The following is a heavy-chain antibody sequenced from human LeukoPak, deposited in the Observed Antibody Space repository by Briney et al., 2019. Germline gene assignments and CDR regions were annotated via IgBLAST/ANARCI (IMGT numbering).Heavy chain of an antibody. Sequence: GGSLRLSCAASGNYWMHWVRQAPGKGLVWVSHINSDGSWTSYADSVKGRFTISKDNAKNTVYLQMNSLRAEDTAVYYCARDPDFSAFDIWGQGTLVTVSS. V-gene: IGHV3-74*01. CDR3: ARDPDFSAFDI. CDR2: INSDGSWT. J-gene: IGHJ3*02. CDR1: GNYW. D-gene: IGHD4-11*01.